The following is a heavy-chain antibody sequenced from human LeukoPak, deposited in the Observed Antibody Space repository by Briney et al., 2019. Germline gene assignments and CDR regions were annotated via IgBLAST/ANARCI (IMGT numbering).Heavy chain of an antibody. Sequence: ASVKVSCKASGYTFTDYYMHWVRQAPGQGLEWMGWITPNSGGTKYAQRFQGRVTMTRDTSISTAYMELSGLRSDDTAVYYCARESQSVYGNEDNHYYGMDVWGQGTTVTVSS. CDR2: ITPNSGGT. J-gene: IGHJ6*02. CDR1: GYTFTDYY. D-gene: IGHD5/OR15-5a*01. V-gene: IGHV1-2*02. CDR3: ARESQSVYGNEDNHYYGMDV.